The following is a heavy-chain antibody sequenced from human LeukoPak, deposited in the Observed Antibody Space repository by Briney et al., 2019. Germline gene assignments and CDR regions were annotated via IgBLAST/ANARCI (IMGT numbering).Heavy chain of an antibody. CDR3: ARSVTPDY. CDR2: INPNSGDT. CDR1: GYTFTDYY. V-gene: IGHV1-2*02. Sequence: GASVKVSCKASGYTFTDYYLHWVRQAPGQGFEWMGWINPNSGDTNYAQKFQGRVTMTRDTSISTAHMEMSRLRSDDTAVYYCARSVTPDYWGQGTLVTVSS. J-gene: IGHJ4*02. D-gene: IGHD4-23*01.